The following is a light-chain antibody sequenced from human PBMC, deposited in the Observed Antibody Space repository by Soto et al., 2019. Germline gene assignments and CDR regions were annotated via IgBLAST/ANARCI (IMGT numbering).Light chain of an antibody. Sequence: EILFTQSPGTLSLSPGERATLSCRASQSLSSTYLAWYQQKPGQAPRLIIYGAFSRANGIPDRFSGSGSGTDFTLTISRLEPEDFALYYCQEYDGAPPITFGLGTRLEIK. CDR1: QSLSSTY. CDR3: QEYDGAPPIT. CDR2: GAF. J-gene: IGKJ5*01. V-gene: IGKV3-20*01.